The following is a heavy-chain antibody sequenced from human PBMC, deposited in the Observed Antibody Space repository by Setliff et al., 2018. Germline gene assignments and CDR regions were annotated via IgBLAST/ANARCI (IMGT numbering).Heavy chain of an antibody. Sequence: PSETLSLTCSVSGDSISSSSYYWGWIRQPPGKGLEWIGSINYSGITYYSPSLKSRVIVSVDTSKNQFSLKLSSVTAADTAVYYCARDRYYGSGSYYNYFDKWGQGSLVTVSS. J-gene: IGHJ4*02. CDR2: INYSGIT. CDR1: GDSISSSSYY. D-gene: IGHD3-10*01. V-gene: IGHV4-39*02. CDR3: ARDRYYGSGSYYNYFDK.